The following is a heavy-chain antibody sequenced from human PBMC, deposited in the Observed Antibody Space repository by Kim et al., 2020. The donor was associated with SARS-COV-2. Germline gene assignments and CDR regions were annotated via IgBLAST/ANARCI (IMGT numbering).Heavy chain of an antibody. J-gene: IGHJ2*01. CDR1: GGSISSSSYY. CDR3: ARHVYSSGYYYVWYFDL. Sequence: SETLSLTCTVSGGSISSSSYYWGWIRQPPGKGLEWIGSIYYSGSTYYNPSLKSRVTISVDTSKNQFSLKLSSVTAADTAVYYCARHVYSSGYYYVWYFDLWGRGTLVTVSS. D-gene: IGHD3-22*01. V-gene: IGHV4-39*01. CDR2: IYYSGST.